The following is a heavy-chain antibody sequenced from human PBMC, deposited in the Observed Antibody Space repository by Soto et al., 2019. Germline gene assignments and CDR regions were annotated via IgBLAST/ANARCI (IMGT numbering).Heavy chain of an antibody. Sequence: LRLSCAASGFTFSNYGMHCVRQAPGKVLESVAVIWYDGNNKYYADSVKVRFTISRDNSHNTLYLQMTSLRAEDTAVCYCARGLPSLFDYWGQGTRVTVPS. CDR2: IWYDGNNK. V-gene: IGHV3-33*01. CDR1: GFTFSNYG. CDR3: ARGLPSLFDY. J-gene: IGHJ4*02.